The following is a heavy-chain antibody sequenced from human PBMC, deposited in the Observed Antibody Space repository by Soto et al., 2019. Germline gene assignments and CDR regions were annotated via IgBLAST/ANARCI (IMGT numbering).Heavy chain of an antibody. J-gene: IGHJ4*02. D-gene: IGHD6-19*01. CDR1: GFTFGSYS. V-gene: IGHV3-21*01. Sequence: GGSLRLSCAASGFTFGSYSMNWVRQAPGKGLEWVSSISSSGSYIYYAGSLKGRFSISRHNAKNSLYLQMNSMRAEDTAVYYCARVTRQWLVPDYGGQGTLVTVCS. CDR3: ARVTRQWLVPDY. CDR2: ISSSGSYI.